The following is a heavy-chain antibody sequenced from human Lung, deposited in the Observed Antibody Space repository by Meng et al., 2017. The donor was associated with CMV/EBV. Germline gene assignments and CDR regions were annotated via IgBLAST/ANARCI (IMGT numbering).Heavy chain of an antibody. J-gene: IGHJ3*01. Sequence: SLKIPCAASEFAFSRYEMNWVRQAPGKGLEWISNIDSPGTTVYYADSVRGRFTISRDNAKNLLFLQMNSLRVDDTAVYYCARGSGSDYFGAFDVWGQGTMVTVSS. CDR1: EFAFSRYE. CDR3: ARGSGSDYFGAFDV. D-gene: IGHD1-26*01. CDR2: IDSPGTTV. V-gene: IGHV3-48*03.